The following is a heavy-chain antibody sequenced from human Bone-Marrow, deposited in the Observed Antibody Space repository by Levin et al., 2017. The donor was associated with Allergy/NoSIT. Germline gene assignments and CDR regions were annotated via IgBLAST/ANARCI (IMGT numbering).Heavy chain of an antibody. D-gene: IGHD3-22*01. J-gene: IGHJ4*02. CDR2: IKQDGSEK. CDR1: GFTFSSYW. Sequence: GGSLRLSCAASGFTFSSYWMSWVRQAPGKGLEWVANIKQDGSEKYYVDSVKGRFTISRDNAKNSLYLQMNSLRAEDTAVYYCARYSYYDSRGYYYNDYWGQGTLVTVSS. V-gene: IGHV3-7*01. CDR3: ARYSYYDSRGYYYNDY.